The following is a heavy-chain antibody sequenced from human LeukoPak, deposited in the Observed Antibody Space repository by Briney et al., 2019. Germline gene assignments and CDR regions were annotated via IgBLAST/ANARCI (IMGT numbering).Heavy chain of an antibody. D-gene: IGHD3-10*01. V-gene: IGHV3-21*01. Sequence: GGSLRLSCAASGFTFSSYSMNWVRRAPGKGLEWVSSISSSSSYIYYADSVKGRFTISRDNAKNSLYLQMNSLRAEDTAVYYCAREGAGYGMDVWGQGTTVTVSS. CDR2: ISSSSSYI. J-gene: IGHJ6*02. CDR1: GFTFSSYS. CDR3: AREGAGYGMDV.